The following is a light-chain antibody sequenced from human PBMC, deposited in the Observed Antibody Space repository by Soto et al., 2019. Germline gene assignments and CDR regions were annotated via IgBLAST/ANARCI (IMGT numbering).Light chain of an antibody. CDR1: QSVSSSY. J-gene: IGKJ3*01. Sequence: EIVLTQSPGTLSLSPGERATLSCRASQSVSSSYLAWYQQKPGQAPRLLIYGASSRATGIPDRFSGSGSGTDFTLTISTLEPEDFAVYCCQEYGSSLLFTFGPGTKVDIK. CDR3: QEYGSSLLFT. CDR2: GAS. V-gene: IGKV3-20*01.